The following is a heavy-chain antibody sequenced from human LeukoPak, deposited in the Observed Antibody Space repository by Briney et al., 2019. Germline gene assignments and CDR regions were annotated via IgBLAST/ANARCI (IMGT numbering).Heavy chain of an antibody. V-gene: IGHV3-7*01. Sequence: PGGSLRLSCAASGFPLSSYSINWFRQAPGKGREWVANINLGGSASLYADSVKGRFTISRDNAKNSLYLQMSSLKVEDTAVYYCAAWGLYNFWGQGTLVTVSS. CDR3: AAWGLYNF. CDR1: GFPLSSYS. D-gene: IGHD7-27*01. J-gene: IGHJ4*02. CDR2: INLGGSAS.